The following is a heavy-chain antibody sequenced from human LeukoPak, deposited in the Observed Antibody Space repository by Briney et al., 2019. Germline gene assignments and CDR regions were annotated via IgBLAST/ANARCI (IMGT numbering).Heavy chain of an antibody. Sequence: ASVKVSCKASGYTFTSYDINWVRQATGQGLEWMGWMNPNSGNTGYAQKFQGRVTITRNTSISTAYMELSSLRSEDTAVYYCARDSSYCSSTSCYHWFDPWGQGTLVTVSS. J-gene: IGHJ5*02. CDR2: MNPNSGNT. CDR3: ARDSSYCSSTSCYHWFDP. D-gene: IGHD2-2*01. V-gene: IGHV1-8*03. CDR1: GYTFTSYD.